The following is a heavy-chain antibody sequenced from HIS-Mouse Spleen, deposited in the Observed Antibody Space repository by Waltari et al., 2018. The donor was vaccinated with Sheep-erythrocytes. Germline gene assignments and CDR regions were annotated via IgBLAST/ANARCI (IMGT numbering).Heavy chain of an antibody. CDR3: ARDEGTYYDFWSGYPPSYYFDY. D-gene: IGHD3-3*01. CDR1: GGSITRSSYY. V-gene: IGHV4-39*07. Sequence: QLQLQESGPGLVKPSETLSLTCTVSGGSITRSSYYWGWIRQPPGKGLEWIGSIYYSGSTYYNPSLKSRVTISVDTSKNQFSLKLSSVTAADTAVYYCARDEGTYYDFWSGYPPSYYFDYWGQGTLVTVSS. CDR2: IYYSGST. J-gene: IGHJ4*02.